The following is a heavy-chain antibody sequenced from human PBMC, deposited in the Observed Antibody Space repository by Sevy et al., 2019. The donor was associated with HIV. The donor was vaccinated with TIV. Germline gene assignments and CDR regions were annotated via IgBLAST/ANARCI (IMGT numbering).Heavy chain of an antibody. V-gene: IGHV3-23*01. CDR1: GFTFSSYA. CDR3: AKIGSGSYYIFYYFDY. J-gene: IGHJ4*02. D-gene: IGHD1-26*01. CDR2: ISGSGGST. Sequence: GGSLRLSCAASGFTFSSYAMSWVRQAPGKGLEWVSAISGSGGSTYYADSVKGRFTISGDNSKNTLYLQMNSLRAEDTAVYYCAKIGSGSYYIFYYFDYWGQGTLVTVSS.